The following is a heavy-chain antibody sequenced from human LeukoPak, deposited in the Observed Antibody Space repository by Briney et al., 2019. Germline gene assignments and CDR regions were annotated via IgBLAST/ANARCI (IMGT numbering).Heavy chain of an antibody. V-gene: IGHV3-7*01. Sequence: GGSLRLSCAASGFTFSSYWMSWVRQAPGKGLEWVANIKQDGSEKCYLDSVKGRFTISRDNAENSLYLQMNSLRAEDTAAYYCATEASSGLEDWGQGILVTVSS. CDR2: IKQDGSEK. J-gene: IGHJ4*02. D-gene: IGHD6-19*01. CDR3: ATEASSGLED. CDR1: GFTFSSYW.